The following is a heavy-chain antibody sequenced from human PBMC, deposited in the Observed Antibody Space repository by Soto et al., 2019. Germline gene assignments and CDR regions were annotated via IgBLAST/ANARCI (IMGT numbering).Heavy chain of an antibody. Sequence: TGGSLRLCCAASEFRFRRYLMSWVRQAPGKGLEWVANINQDGSEKYYVDSVKGRFAISRVNTKNLLSLQMNILRAEDTAIYYCARGVGGVFLAGFAYWAQRATVPVSA. V-gene: IGHV3-7*01. J-gene: IGHJ4*02. CDR2: INQDGSEK. CDR3: ARGVGGVFLAGFAY. CDR1: EFRFRRYL. D-gene: IGHD6-19*01.